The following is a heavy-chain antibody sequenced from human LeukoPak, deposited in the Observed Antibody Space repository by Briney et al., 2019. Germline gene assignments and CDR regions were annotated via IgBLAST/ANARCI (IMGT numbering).Heavy chain of an antibody. V-gene: IGHV4-34*01. CDR1: GGSFSGYY. D-gene: IGHD3-9*01. CDR3: ASAVVGFGLTYYDILTGHFRTLSAGLDP. CDR2: INHSGST. J-gene: IGHJ5*02. Sequence: SETLSLTCAVYGGSFSGYYWSWIRQPPGKGLEWIGEINHSGSTNYNPSLKSRGTISVDTSKNQFSLKLSSVTAADTAVYYCASAVVGFGLTYYDILTGHFRTLSAGLDPWGQGTLVTVSS.